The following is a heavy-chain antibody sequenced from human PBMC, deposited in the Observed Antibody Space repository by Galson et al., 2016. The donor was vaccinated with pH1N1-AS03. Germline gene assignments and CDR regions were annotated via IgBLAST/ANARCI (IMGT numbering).Heavy chain of an antibody. CDR2: ISPTATTI. Sequence: SLRLSCAASGFTFIDYYMNWIRQAPGKGLEWVSYISPTATTINYADSVKGRFTISRDNAKNSLYLQMSTLRSDDTAVYYCARPNGDYAINAFDYWGQGALVTVSS. CDR1: GFTFIDYY. J-gene: IGHJ4*02. CDR3: ARPNGDYAINAFDY. D-gene: IGHD4-17*01. V-gene: IGHV3-11*01.